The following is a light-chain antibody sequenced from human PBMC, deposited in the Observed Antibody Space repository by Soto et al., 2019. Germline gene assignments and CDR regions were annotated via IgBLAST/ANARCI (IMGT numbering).Light chain of an antibody. V-gene: IGKV3-15*01. CDR1: QSVDIN. CDR2: GAS. Sequence: EIVLTQSPATLSVSPGERVTLSCRASQSVDINLAWYQQKPGQAPRLLIYGASIRATDMSGTFSGRGSGTEFTLTISNLRPEDFAVYYCQQYRSWPRTFGQGTKVDIK. CDR3: QQYRSWPRT. J-gene: IGKJ1*01.